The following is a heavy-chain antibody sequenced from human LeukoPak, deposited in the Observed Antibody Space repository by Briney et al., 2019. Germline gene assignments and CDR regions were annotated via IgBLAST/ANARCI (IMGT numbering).Heavy chain of an antibody. CDR3: ARVGPTGYFDY. CDR1: GFTFNIYT. J-gene: IGHJ4*02. V-gene: IGHV3-21*01. D-gene: IGHD4-17*01. CDR2: ISSSSSSI. Sequence: GGSLRLSCAASGFTFNIYTMNWVRQAPGKGLEWGSSISSSSSSIHYADSVKGRFTISRDNAKNSLYLQMNSLRAEDTAVYYCARVGPTGYFDYLGQKTLVTVSS.